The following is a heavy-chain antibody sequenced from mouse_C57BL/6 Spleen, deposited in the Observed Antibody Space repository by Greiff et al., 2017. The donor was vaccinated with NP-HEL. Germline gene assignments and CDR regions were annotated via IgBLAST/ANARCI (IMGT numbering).Heavy chain of an antibody. CDR2: INPGSGDT. V-gene: IGHV1-7*01. CDR3: GRKGVYDYYAMDC. J-gene: IGHJ4*01. D-gene: IGHD1-1*01. Sequence: VQLQQSGAELAKPGASVKLSCKASGYTITGDCMHWVKQRPGQGLEWIGYINPGSGDTKYTQKFKDKATLTADKSSSTAYMQLSSLTYEDAAVYYCGRKGVYDYYAMDCWGQGTSVTVSS. CDR1: GYTITGDC.